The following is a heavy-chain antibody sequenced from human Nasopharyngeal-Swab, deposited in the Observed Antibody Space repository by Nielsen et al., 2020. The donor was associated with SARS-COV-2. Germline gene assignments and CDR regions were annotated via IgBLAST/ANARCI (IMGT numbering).Heavy chain of an antibody. Sequence: GESLKISCAASGFTFSSYGMHWVRQAPGKGLEWVAVISYDGSNKYYADSVKGRFTISRDSSKNTLYLQMNSLRAEDTAVYYCARDFCSGGSCFAFDIWGQGTMVTVSS. J-gene: IGHJ3*02. V-gene: IGHV3-30*03. CDR2: ISYDGSNK. D-gene: IGHD2-15*01. CDR3: ARDFCSGGSCFAFDI. CDR1: GFTFSSYG.